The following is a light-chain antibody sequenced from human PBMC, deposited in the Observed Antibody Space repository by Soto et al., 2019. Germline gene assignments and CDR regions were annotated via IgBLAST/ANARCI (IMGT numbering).Light chain of an antibody. CDR3: QQRSNWPT. J-gene: IGKJ1*01. V-gene: IGKV3-11*01. Sequence: EIVLTQSPATLSLSPGERATLSCRASQSVSSYLAWYQKTPGPAPRLLIYDASNRATGIPARFSGSGSGTDFTLTISSLEPEDFAVYYCQQRSNWPTFGQGTKGDIK. CDR2: DAS. CDR1: QSVSSY.